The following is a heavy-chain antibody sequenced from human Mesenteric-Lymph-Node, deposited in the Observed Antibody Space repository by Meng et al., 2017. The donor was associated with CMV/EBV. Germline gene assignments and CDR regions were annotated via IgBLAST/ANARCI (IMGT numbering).Heavy chain of an antibody. D-gene: IGHD4-17*01. V-gene: IGHV3-23*01. CDR3: AILMAVTSDY. J-gene: IGHJ4*02. CDR2: ISGSGGGT. CDR1: GFTFSSIE. Sequence: GESLKISCAASGFTFSSIEMNWVRQAPGKGLEWVSGISGSGGGTSYADSVRGRFTVSRDNSKNTLSLQMNSVRAEDTAMYYCAILMAVTSDYWGQGALVTVSS.